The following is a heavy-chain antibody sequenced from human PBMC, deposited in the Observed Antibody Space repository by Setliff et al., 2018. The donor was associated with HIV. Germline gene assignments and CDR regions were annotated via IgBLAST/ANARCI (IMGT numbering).Heavy chain of an antibody. Sequence: GESLKISCKDSGDKFDNYYLGWVRQMAGKGLEWMGMVHPVDSDVRYSPSFEGQVTISADKSITTAYLQWSSLKASDTAIYYCVRHRSAVAGTRIGYCYYMDVWGKGTTVTSP. CDR2: VHPVDSDV. J-gene: IGHJ6*03. V-gene: IGHV5-51*01. CDR1: GDKFDNYY. D-gene: IGHD6-19*01. CDR3: VRHRSAVAGTRIGYCYYMDV.